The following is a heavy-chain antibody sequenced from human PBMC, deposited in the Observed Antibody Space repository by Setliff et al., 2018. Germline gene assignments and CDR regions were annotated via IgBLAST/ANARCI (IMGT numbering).Heavy chain of an antibody. V-gene: IGHV4-39*01. CDR1: GASLNSGTYY. Sequence: PSETLSLTCTVSGASLNSGTYYWGWIRQPPGKGLEWIGRIYYRGDTYYNPSLKGRPTISVDTAQNQFSLRLTSVTAADTAVYYCARTGTYRYFDYWGQGALVTVSS. CDR3: ARTGTYRYFDY. CDR2: IYYRGDT. J-gene: IGHJ4*02. D-gene: IGHD1-1*01.